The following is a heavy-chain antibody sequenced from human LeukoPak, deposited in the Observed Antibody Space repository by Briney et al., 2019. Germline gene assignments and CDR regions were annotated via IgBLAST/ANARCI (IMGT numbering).Heavy chain of an antibody. J-gene: IGHJ5*02. CDR1: GGSISSSNW. D-gene: IGHD6-13*01. V-gene: IGHV4-4*02. CDR3: ARRLGYSSSWSPSRWFDP. Sequence: SGTLSLTCAVSGGSISSSNWWSWVRQPPGQGLEWIGEIYHSGSTNYNPSLKSRVTISVDKSKNQFSLKLSSVTAADTAVYYCARRLGYSSSWSPSRWFDPWGQGTLVTVSS. CDR2: IYHSGST.